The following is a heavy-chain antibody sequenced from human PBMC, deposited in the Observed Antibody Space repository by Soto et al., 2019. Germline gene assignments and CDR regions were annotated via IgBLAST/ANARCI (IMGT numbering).Heavy chain of an antibody. V-gene: IGHV4-31*03. D-gene: IGHD2-15*01. CDR2: IYYSGST. CDR1: GGSISSGGYY. CDR3: ASFQEGWWLPPYDAFDI. J-gene: IGHJ3*02. Sequence: SETLSLTCTVSGGSISSGGYYWSWIRQHPGKGLEWIGYIYYSGSTYYNPSLKSRVTISVDTSKNQFSLKLSSVTAADTAVYYCASFQEGWWLPPYDAFDIWGQGTMVTVSS.